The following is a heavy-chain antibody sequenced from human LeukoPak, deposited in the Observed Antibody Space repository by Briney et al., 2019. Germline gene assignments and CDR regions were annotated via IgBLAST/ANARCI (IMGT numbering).Heavy chain of an antibody. CDR1: GGSISSSSYY. J-gene: IGHJ4*02. CDR3: ARPTGLQLWFDY. CDR2: IYYSGST. V-gene: IGHV4-39*01. D-gene: IGHD5-18*01. Sequence: SETLSLTCTVSGGSISSSSYYWGWIRQPPGKGLEWIGSIYYSGSTYYNPSLKSRVTISVDTSKNQFSLKLSSVTAADTAVYYCARPTGLQLWFDYWGQGTLVTVSS.